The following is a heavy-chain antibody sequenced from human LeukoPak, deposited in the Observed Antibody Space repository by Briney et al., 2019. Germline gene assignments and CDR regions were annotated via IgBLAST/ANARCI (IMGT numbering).Heavy chain of an antibody. Sequence: GGSLRLSCAASGFTLSSYAMSWVRQAPVKGLDWVSAISGSGGSTYYADSVKGRFTISRDNSKNTLYLQMNSLRAEDTAVYYCAKTGGTTIYGAFDIWGQGTMVTVSS. V-gene: IGHV3-23*01. CDR3: AKTGGTTIYGAFDI. CDR2: ISGSGGST. J-gene: IGHJ3*02. D-gene: IGHD3-3*01. CDR1: GFTLSSYA.